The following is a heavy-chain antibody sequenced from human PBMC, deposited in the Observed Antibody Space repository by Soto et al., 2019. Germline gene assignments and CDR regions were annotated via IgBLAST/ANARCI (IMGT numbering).Heavy chain of an antibody. J-gene: IGHJ5*02. D-gene: IGHD3-3*01. Sequence: PSETPSLTCAVYGGSFSGYYWSWVRQPPGKGLEWIGEINHSGSTNYNPSLKSRVTISVDTSKNQFSLKLSSVTAADTAVYYCARGGYYDFWSGYYANWFDPWGQGTLVTVSS. CDR3: ARGGYYDFWSGYYANWFDP. V-gene: IGHV4-34*01. CDR1: GGSFSGYY. CDR2: INHSGST.